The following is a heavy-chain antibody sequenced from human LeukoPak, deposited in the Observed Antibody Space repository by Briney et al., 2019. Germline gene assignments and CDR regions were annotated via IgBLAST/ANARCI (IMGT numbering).Heavy chain of an antibody. J-gene: IGHJ6*02. CDR1: GYTFTGYY. CDR3: AAWGVVPAAITTLYYYGMDV. CDR2: INPNSGGT. Sequence: ASVKVSCKASGYTFTGYYMHWVRQAPGQGLEWMGWINPNSGGTNYAQKFQGWVTMTRDTSISTAYMELSRLRSDDTAVYYCAAWGVVPAAITTLYYYGMDVWGQGTTVTVS. V-gene: IGHV1-2*04. D-gene: IGHD2-2*01.